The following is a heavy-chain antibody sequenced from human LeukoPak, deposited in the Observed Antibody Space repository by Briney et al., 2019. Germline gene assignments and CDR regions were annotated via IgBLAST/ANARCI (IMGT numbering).Heavy chain of an antibody. Sequence: ASVTVSCKASGYTFTSYAMHWVRQAPGQRLEWMGWINAGNGNTKYLQKFQGRVTITRDTSASTAYMELSSLRSEDTAVYYCARDRDYVWGSYRYPLGYWGQGTLVTVSS. D-gene: IGHD3-16*02. CDR2: INAGNGNT. CDR3: ARDRDYVWGSYRYPLGY. CDR1: GYTFTSYA. J-gene: IGHJ4*02. V-gene: IGHV1-3*01.